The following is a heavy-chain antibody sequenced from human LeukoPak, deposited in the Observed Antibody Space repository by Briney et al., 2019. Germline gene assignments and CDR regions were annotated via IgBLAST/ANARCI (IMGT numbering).Heavy chain of an antibody. Sequence: PGGSLRLSCGASGFTFSSSDMSWVRQAPGKGLEWVSAISSGGATTYYTDSVKGRFTISRDNSKNTLYLQMNTLRAEDTALYYCAKGRQGFDPWGQGTLVTVSS. CDR3: AKGRQGFDP. J-gene: IGHJ5*02. CDR1: GFTFSSSD. V-gene: IGHV3-23*01. CDR2: ISSGGATT.